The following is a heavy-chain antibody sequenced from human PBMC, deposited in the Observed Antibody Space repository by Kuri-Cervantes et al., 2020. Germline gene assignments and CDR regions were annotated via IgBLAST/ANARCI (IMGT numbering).Heavy chain of an antibody. J-gene: IGHJ4*02. CDR3: ARGRRGRYCSGGSCYSEGGYYFDY. D-gene: IGHD2-15*01. CDR1: GGSITTSSW. CDR2: IYHSGST. V-gene: IGHV4-4*02. Sequence: SCAVSGGSITTSSWWSWVRQPPGKGLEWIGEIYHSGSTNYNPSLKSRVTISVDKSKNQFSLKLNSVTAADTAVYYCARGRRGRYCSGGSCYSEGGYYFDYWGQGTLVTVSS.